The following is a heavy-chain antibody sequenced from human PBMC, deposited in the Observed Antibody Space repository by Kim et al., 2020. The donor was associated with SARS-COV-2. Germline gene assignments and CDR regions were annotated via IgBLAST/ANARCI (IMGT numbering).Heavy chain of an antibody. Sequence: SETLSLTCTVSGGSISSYYWSWIRQPPGKGLEWIGYIYYSGSTNYNPSLKSRVTISVDTSKNQFSLKLSSVTAADTAVYYCARPSRGYSYGYFDYWGQGTLVTVSS. J-gene: IGHJ4*02. CDR2: IYYSGST. CDR1: GGSISSYY. V-gene: IGHV4-59*01. D-gene: IGHD5-18*01. CDR3: ARPSRGYSYGYFDY.